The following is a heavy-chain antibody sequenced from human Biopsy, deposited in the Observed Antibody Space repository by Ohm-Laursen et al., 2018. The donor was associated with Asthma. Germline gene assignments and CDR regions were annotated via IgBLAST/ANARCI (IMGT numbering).Heavy chain of an antibody. CDR2: LIPVLGTP. D-gene: IGHD4-17*01. Sequence: SVKVSCKAPGDSFSNYAISWVRQAPGQGLEWMGGLIPVLGTPDHAQMFEGRVTITADESTSTAYMELSSLSSEDTAVYFCARVASYGDVYFGIDVWGPGSTVSV. CDR1: GDSFSNYA. V-gene: IGHV1-69*13. CDR3: ARVASYGDVYFGIDV. J-gene: IGHJ6*02.